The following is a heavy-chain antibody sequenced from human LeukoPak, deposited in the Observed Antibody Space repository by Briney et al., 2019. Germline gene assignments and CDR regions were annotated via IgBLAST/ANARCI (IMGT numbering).Heavy chain of an antibody. J-gene: IGHJ4*02. D-gene: IGHD5-18*01. Sequence: PGGSLRLSCAASGFTFSDYYMTWIRQAPGKGLEWVSHISSGSTYTSYADSVKGRFTISRDNAKNSLYLQMNRLRAEDTAVYYCARGYKGNDYSGQGTLVTVSS. CDR3: ARGYKGNDY. CDR1: GFTFSDYY. V-gene: IGHV3-11*06. CDR2: ISSGSTYT.